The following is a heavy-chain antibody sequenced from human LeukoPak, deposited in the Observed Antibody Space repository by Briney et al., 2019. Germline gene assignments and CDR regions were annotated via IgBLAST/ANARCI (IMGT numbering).Heavy chain of an antibody. D-gene: IGHD5-18*01. Sequence: SVKVSYKASGDTFSNTVGWVRQAPGQGLEWMGGIIPILDTANSAPKFQGRVTFTADESTNTAHMELTSLRFEDTAVYYCARVIGYNYGFDYWGQGTLVTVSS. J-gene: IGHJ4*02. CDR3: ARVIGYNYGFDY. CDR2: IIPILDTA. V-gene: IGHV1-69*13. CDR1: GDTFSNTV.